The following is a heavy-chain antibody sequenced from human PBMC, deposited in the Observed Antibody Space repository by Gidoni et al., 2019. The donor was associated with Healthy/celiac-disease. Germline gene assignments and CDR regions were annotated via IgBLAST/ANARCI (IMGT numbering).Heavy chain of an antibody. V-gene: IGHV3-33*08. CDR1: GFTFSSYG. CDR3: ARDFYDYVWGSYRYFDY. J-gene: IGHJ4*02. CDR2: IWYDGSNK. D-gene: IGHD3-16*02. Sequence: QVQLVESGGGVVQPGRSLRLSCAASGFTFSSYGMHWVRQAPGKGLEWVAVIWYDGSNKYYADSVKGRFTISRDKSKNTLYLQMNSLRAEDTAVYYCARDFYDYVWGSYRYFDYWGQGTLVTVSS.